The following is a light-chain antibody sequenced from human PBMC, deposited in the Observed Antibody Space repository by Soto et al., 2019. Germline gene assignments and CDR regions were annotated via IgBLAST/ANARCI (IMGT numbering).Light chain of an antibody. CDR3: QQYNSYSAWT. CDR1: LSISSW. V-gene: IGKV1-5*03. CDR2: KAS. J-gene: IGKJ1*01. Sequence: ASTGSGSFSDRVTSTCRVSLSISSWSAWYQQKSWKVPRLLIYKASTLKSGVPSRLSGSGSGTEFTLTISSLQPDDFATYYCQQYNSYSAWTLGQGSMV.